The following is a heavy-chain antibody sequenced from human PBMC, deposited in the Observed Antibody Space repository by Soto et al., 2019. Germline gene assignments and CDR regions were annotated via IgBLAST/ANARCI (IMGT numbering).Heavy chain of an antibody. V-gene: IGHV1-24*01. J-gene: IGHJ4*02. Sequence: ASVKVSCKVSGYTLTEISMHWVRQAPGKGLEWMGGFDPEDGETIYAQRFQGRVTMTEDTSTDTAYMELSSLTSEDTAIYYCATRYETVRSLDSWGQGTLVTVSS. D-gene: IGHD4-17*01. CDR3: ATRYETVRSLDS. CDR2: FDPEDGET. CDR1: GYTLTEIS.